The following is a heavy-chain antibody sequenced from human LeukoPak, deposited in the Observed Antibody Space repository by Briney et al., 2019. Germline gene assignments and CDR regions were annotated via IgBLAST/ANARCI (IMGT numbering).Heavy chain of an antibody. V-gene: IGHV3-30*03. J-gene: IGHJ3*02. CDR3: ATLRPDSTGHDEWRSDASDI. Sequence: GGSLRLSCAASGFTFGSYGMHWVRQAPGKGLEWVAVISYHGSNKYYADSVKGRFTISRDNSKDTLYLQMNSLRAEDTAVYYCATLRPDSTGHDEWRSDASDIWGQGTMVTVSS. D-gene: IGHD2-8*02. CDR1: GFTFGSYG. CDR2: ISYHGSNK.